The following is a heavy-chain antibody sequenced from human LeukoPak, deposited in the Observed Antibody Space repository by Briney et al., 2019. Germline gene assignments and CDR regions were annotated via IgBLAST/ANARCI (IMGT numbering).Heavy chain of an antibody. Sequence: ASVKVSCKASGYTFTSYYMHWVRQAPGQGLEWMGIINPSGGSTSYAQKFQGRVTMTRDTSASTVSMELSSLRSEDTAVYYCARGGRFVVTAIPLKPIDYWGQGTLVTVSS. CDR3: ARGGRFVVTAIPLKPIDY. CDR2: INPSGGST. J-gene: IGHJ4*02. CDR1: GYTFTSYY. D-gene: IGHD2-21*02. V-gene: IGHV1-46*01.